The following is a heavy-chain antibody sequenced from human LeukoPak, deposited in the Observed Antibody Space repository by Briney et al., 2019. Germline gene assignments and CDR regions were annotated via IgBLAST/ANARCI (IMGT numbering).Heavy chain of an antibody. CDR1: GFTFSSFA. D-gene: IGHD3-10*01. CDR2: ISGSGGST. CDR3: ARVAEDGSGNF. V-gene: IGHV3-23*01. J-gene: IGHJ4*02. Sequence: GGSLRLSCAASGFTFSSFAMSWVRQAPGKGLEWVSAISGSGGSTYYADSVKGRFTISRDNSKNTLYLQMNSLRAEDTAVYYCARVAEDGSGNFWGQGTLVTVSS.